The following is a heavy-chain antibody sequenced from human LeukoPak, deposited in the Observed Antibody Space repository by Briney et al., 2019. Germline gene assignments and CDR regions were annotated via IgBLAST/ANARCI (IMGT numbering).Heavy chain of an antibody. Sequence: SETLSLTCTVSGGSISSSRYYWGWIRQPPGKGLEWIGSIYYSGSTYYNPSLKSRVTISVDTSKNQFSLKLSSVTAADTAVYYCARVRCSGGSCYPLYFDYWGQGTLVTVSS. V-gene: IGHV4-39*01. D-gene: IGHD2-15*01. CDR1: GGSISSSRYY. J-gene: IGHJ4*02. CDR3: ARVRCSGGSCYPLYFDY. CDR2: IYYSGST.